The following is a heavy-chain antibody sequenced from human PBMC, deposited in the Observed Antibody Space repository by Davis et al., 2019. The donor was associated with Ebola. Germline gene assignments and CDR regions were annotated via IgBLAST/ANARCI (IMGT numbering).Heavy chain of an antibody. CDR1: GGSISSYY. D-gene: IGHD2-2*01. V-gene: IGHV4-59*01. Sequence: PSETLSLTCTVSGGSISSYYWSWIRQPPGKGLEWIGYIYYSGSTNYNPSLKSRVTISVDTSKNQFSLKLSSVAAADTAVYYCARVVGPAVCFDYLGQGNPVNGSS. J-gene: IGHJ4*02. CDR2: IYYSGST. CDR3: ARVVGPAVCFDY.